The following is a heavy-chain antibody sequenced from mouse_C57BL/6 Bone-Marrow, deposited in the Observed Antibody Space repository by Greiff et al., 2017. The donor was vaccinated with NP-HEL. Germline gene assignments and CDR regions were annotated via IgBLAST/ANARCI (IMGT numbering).Heavy chain of an antibody. D-gene: IGHD1-1*01. Sequence: VQLQQSGAELARPGASVKLSCKASGYTFTSYGISWVKQRTGQGLEWIGEIYPRSGNTYYNEKFKGKATLTADKSSSTAYMELRSLTSEDSAVYFCARSRPYYYGSSYAMDYWGQGTSVTVSS. J-gene: IGHJ4*01. CDR3: ARSRPYYYGSSYAMDY. V-gene: IGHV1-81*01. CDR2: IYPRSGNT. CDR1: GYTFTSYG.